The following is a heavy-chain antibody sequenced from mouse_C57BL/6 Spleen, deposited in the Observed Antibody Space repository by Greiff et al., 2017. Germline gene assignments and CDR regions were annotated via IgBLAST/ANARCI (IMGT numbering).Heavy chain of an antibody. Sequence: QVQLQQPGAELVRPGSSVKLSCKASGYTFTSYWMHWVKQRPIQGLEWIGNIDPSDSETHYNQKFKDKATLTVDKSSSTAYMQLSSLTSEDSAVYYCARWGYDGYYEEGMDYWGQGTSVTVSS. CDR3: ARWGYDGYYEEGMDY. D-gene: IGHD2-3*01. CDR2: IDPSDSET. V-gene: IGHV1-52*01. J-gene: IGHJ4*01. CDR1: GYTFTSYW.